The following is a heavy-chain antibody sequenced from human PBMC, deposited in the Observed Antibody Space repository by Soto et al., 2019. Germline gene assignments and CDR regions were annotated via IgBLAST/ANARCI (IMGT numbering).Heavy chain of an antibody. J-gene: IGHJ4*02. CDR3: AREVVGGYSGYDALYY. Sequence: QVQLVESGGGVVQPGRSLRLSCVASGFTFSSYGMHWVRQAPGKGLEWVAVIWYDGSNKYYADSVKGRFTISRDNSKNTLYLQMNSLRAEDTAVYYCAREVVGGYSGYDALYYWGQGTLVTVSS. V-gene: IGHV3-33*01. CDR1: GFTFSSYG. CDR2: IWYDGSNK. D-gene: IGHD5-12*01.